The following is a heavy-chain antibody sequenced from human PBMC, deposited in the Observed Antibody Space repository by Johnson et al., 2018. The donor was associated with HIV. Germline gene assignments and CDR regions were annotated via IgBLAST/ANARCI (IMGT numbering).Heavy chain of an antibody. CDR1: GFTFDDYA. V-gene: IGHV3-9*01. Sequence: VQLVESGGGVVQPGRSLRLSCAASGFTFDDYAMHWVRQAPGKGLEWVSGISWNSGSIGYADSVKGRFTISRDNAKNSLYLQMNSLRAEDTALYYCAKVHWGYSGYDTAFDIWGQGTMVTVSS. CDR3: AKVHWGYSGYDTAFDI. D-gene: IGHD5-12*01. CDR2: ISWNSGSI. J-gene: IGHJ3*02.